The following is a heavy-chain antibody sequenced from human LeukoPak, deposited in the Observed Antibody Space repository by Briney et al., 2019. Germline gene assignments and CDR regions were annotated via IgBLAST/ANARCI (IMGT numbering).Heavy chain of an antibody. CDR2: INHSGST. V-gene: IGHV4-34*01. CDR1: GGSFSGYY. D-gene: IGHD3-9*01. Sequence: PSETLSLTCAVYGGSFSGYYWSWIRQPPGKGLEWIGEINHSGSTNYNPSLKSRVTISVDTSKNQFSLKLSSVTAADTAVYYCARGPYYDILTGYYPVDYWGQGTLVTVSS. CDR3: ARGPYYDILTGYYPVDY. J-gene: IGHJ4*02.